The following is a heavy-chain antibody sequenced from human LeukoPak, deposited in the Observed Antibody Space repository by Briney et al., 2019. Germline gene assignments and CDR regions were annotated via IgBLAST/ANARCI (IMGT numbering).Heavy chain of an antibody. CDR3: ARHLKGYYYDSSGYTNYYYYMDV. J-gene: IGHJ6*03. Sequence: PSETLSLTRTVSGGSISSSSYYWGWIRQPPGKGLEWIGSIYYSGSTYYNPSLKSRVTISVDTSKNQFSLKLSSVTAADTAVYYCARHLKGYYYDSSGYTNYYYYMDVWGKGTTVTVSS. CDR1: GGSISSSSYY. D-gene: IGHD3-22*01. V-gene: IGHV4-39*01. CDR2: IYYSGST.